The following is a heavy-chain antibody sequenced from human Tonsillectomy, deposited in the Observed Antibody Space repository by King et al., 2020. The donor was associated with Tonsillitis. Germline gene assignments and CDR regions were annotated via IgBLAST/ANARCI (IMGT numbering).Heavy chain of an antibody. V-gene: IGHV3-23*04. Sequence: VQLVESGGGLVQPGGSLRLSCAASGFTFSGYAMSWVRPAPGKGLEWVSAISASGDSTYYADSVKGRFNISRDNSKNTLSLQMNSLRAEETAVYYCARLGRGELGLEPFDSWGQGTPVTVSS. J-gene: IGHJ4*02. CDR2: ISASGDST. CDR1: GFTFSGYA. D-gene: IGHD1-7*01. CDR3: ARLGRGELGLEPFDS.